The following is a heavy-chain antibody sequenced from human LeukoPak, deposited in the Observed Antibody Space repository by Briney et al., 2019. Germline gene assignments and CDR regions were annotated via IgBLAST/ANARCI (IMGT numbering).Heavy chain of an antibody. D-gene: IGHD3-10*01. Sequence: GDTLTLSCAASGFTFSILAMGGVRHAPGGGLEWVATLCASGDSTYYGDSVRGRFTISRDNSKNTLYLQTDSLRVEDTAVYYCVKEGRGPAGTYYGSGSSTYWGQGILITVSS. V-gene: IGHV3-23*01. CDR2: LCASGDST. J-gene: IGHJ4*02. CDR1: GFTFSILA. CDR3: VKEGRGPAGTYYGSGSSTY.